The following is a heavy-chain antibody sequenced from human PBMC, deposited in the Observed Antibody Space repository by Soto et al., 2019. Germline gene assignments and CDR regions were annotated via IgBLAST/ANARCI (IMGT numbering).Heavy chain of an antibody. CDR2: ISGSGGST. V-gene: IGHV3-23*01. CDR3: AKGSSGYCSGGSCHPVDY. J-gene: IGHJ4*02. D-gene: IGHD2-15*01. CDR1: GFTFSSYA. Sequence: EVQLLESGGGLVQSGGSLRLSCAASGFTFSSYAMSWVRQAPGKGLEWVSAISGSGGSTYYADSVKGRFTISRDNSKNTLYLQMNSLRAEDTAVYYCAKGSSGYCSGGSCHPVDYWGQGTLVTVSS.